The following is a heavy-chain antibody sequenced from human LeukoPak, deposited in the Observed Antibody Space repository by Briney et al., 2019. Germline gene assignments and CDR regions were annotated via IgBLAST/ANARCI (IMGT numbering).Heavy chain of an antibody. CDR1: GGSISSYY. CDR2: IYYSGST. CDR3: ARVRSSSYYPPDY. D-gene: IGHD6-13*01. J-gene: IGHJ4*02. Sequence: SETLSLTCIVSGGSISSYYWSWIRQPPGRGLEWIGYIYYSGSTNYNPSLKSRVTISVDTSKNQFSLKLSSVTAADTAVYYCARVRSSSYYPPDYWGQGTLVTVSS. V-gene: IGHV4-59*12.